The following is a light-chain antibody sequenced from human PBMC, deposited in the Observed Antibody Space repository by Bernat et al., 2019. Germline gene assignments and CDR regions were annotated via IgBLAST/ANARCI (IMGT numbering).Light chain of an antibody. V-gene: IGKV2-28*01. CDR1: QSLTHSNGYKY. CDR2: LGS. J-gene: IGKJ2*01. CDR3: MQSLQNPYS. Sequence: DIMMTQSPLSLPVTPGEPASISCKSSQSLTHSNGYKYLDWYVQRPGQSPQCLIYLGSNRASGVPDRISGSGSGTRFTLTISSVEAEDVGIYYCMQSLQNPYSFGQGTKLDI.